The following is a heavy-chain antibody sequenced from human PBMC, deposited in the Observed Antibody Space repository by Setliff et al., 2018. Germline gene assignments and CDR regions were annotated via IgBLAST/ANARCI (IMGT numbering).Heavy chain of an antibody. D-gene: IGHD2-2*01. Sequence: GASVKVSCKASGYIFTSYGISWVRQAPGQGLEWMGWISSYNGKTNYAQKLQGRVTMTTDTSTSTAYMELRSLRSDDTAVYYCARGPPDFVVVPAAAKFDFWGQGTLVTVSS. CDR2: ISSYNGKT. V-gene: IGHV1-18*01. CDR3: ARGPPDFVVVPAAAKFDF. J-gene: IGHJ4*02. CDR1: GYIFTSYG.